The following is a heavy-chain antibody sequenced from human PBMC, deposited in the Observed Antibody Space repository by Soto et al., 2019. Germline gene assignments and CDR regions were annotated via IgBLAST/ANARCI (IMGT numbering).Heavy chain of an antibody. CDR2: IIPIFGTA. CDR1: GGTFSSYA. J-gene: IGHJ4*02. D-gene: IGHD3-22*01. V-gene: IGHV1-69*13. CDR3: ARLKGSSGSSGYYYPLDY. Sequence: GASVKVSCKASGGTFSSYAISWVRQAPGQGLEWMGGIIPIFGTANYAQKFQGRVTITADESTSTAYMELSSLRSEDTAVYYCARLKGSSGSSGYYYPLDYWGQGTLVTVSS.